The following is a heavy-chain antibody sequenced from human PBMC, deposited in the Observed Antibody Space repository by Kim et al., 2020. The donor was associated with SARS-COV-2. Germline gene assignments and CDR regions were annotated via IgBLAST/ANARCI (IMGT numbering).Heavy chain of an antibody. Sequence: GGSLRLSCAASGFTFSSYAMHWVRQAPGKGLEWVAVISFDGSNKYYADSVKGRFTISRDNSKNTLYLQMNSLRLEDTAVYYCARETRPGPVFGSPTGFDYWGQGTLVTVSS. V-gene: IGHV3-30*04. CDR1: GFTFSSYA. CDR2: ISFDGSNK. D-gene: IGHD3-10*01. CDR3: ARETRPGPVFGSPTGFDY. J-gene: IGHJ4*02.